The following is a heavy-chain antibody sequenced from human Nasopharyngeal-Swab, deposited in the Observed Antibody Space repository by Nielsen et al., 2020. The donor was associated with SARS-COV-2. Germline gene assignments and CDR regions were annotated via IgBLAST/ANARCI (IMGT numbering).Heavy chain of an antibody. J-gene: IGHJ4*02. D-gene: IGHD6-13*01. CDR3: AHSRGGSTSSWYPDY. CDR2: IYWDDDR. V-gene: IGHV2-5*02. Sequence: WIRQPPGKALEWLALIYWDDDRRYSPSLKTRLTITKDTSKNRVVLVMTNMDPADTATYYCAHSRGGSTSSWYPDYWGQGTLVTVSS.